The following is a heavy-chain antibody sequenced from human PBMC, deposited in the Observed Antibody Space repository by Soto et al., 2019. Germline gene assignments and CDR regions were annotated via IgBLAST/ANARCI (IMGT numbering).Heavy chain of an antibody. Sequence: SETLSLTHTVSGGSISSYYWSWIRQSPGKGLEWIGYMYYSGSTNYNPSLKSRVTISIDTSRNQFSLKLSSVTAADTAVYYCARGTFGVVKDWGQGTLVTVSS. CDR3: ARGTFGVVKD. J-gene: IGHJ4*02. D-gene: IGHD3-3*01. CDR2: MYYSGST. V-gene: IGHV4-59*01. CDR1: GGSISSYY.